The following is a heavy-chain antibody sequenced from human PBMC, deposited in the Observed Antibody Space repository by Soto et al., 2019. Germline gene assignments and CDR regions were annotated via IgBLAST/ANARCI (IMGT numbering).Heavy chain of an antibody. J-gene: IGHJ4*02. Sequence: ASVKVSCKASGYRFSTYGINWVRQAPGQGLEWMGWTSTNNNDRNYAQKFQGRVTFTTDTSTSTAYMELRSLISDDTAVYFCARGRYVASRHSQYDSWGQGTQVTVSS. CDR2: TSTNNNDR. CDR1: GYRFSTYG. D-gene: IGHD2-15*01. CDR3: ARGRYVASRHSQYDS. V-gene: IGHV1-18*04.